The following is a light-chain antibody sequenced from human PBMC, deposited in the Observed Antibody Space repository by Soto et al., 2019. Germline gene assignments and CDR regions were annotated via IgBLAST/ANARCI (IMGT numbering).Light chain of an antibody. CDR1: QSVRSN. J-gene: IGKJ4*01. V-gene: IGKV3-15*01. Sequence: EIVVTQSPVTLSVSPGDRVTLSCRASQSVRSNSAWYQQRPGQAPRLLIYGASTRATGIPARFSGSGYGTEFTLTISSLQSEDFAVYYCHQYNTWPLTFGGGTKVEIE. CDR2: GAS. CDR3: HQYNTWPLT.